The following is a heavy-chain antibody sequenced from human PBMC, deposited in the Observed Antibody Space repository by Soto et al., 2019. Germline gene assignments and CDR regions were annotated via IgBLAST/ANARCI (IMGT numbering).Heavy chain of an antibody. V-gene: IGHV1-58*01. CDR2: IVVGSGNT. D-gene: IGHD2-2*01. CDR1: GFTFTSSA. J-gene: IGHJ6*02. Sequence: SVKVSCKASGFTFTSSAVQWVRQARGQRLEWIGWIVVGSGNTNYAQKFQERVTITRDMSTSTAYMELSSLRSEDTAVYYCAKDRVLVPAAMRAGGYYYYYGMDVWGQGTTVTVSS. CDR3: AKDRVLVPAAMRAGGYYYYYGMDV.